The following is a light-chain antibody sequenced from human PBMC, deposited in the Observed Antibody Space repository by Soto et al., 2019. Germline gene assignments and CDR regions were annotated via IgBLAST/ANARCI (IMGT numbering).Light chain of an antibody. V-gene: IGLV1-40*01. Sequence: SVLTQPPSVSGAPGQRVTISCTGSSSNIGAGYDVHWYQQLPGTAPKLLIYANNNRPSGVPDRFSGSKSGASASLAITGLQAEDEADYYCQSYESSLSGWVFGGGTKVTVL. CDR1: SSNIGAGYD. CDR2: ANN. CDR3: QSYESSLSGWV. J-gene: IGLJ3*02.